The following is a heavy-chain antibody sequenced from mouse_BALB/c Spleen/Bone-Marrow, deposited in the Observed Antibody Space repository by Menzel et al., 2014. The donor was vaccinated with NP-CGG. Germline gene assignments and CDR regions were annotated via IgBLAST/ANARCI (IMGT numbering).Heavy chain of an antibody. D-gene: IGHD3-1*01. V-gene: IGHV14-3*02. Sequence: VQLQQSGAELVKPGASVKLSCTASGFNIKDTYMHWVKQRPEQGLEWIGRIDPANGNTKYDPKFQGKATITADTSSNTAYLQLFSLTSEDTAVYYCARTPLATFYFDYWGQGTTLTVSS. CDR2: IDPANGNT. CDR1: GFNIKDTY. CDR3: ARTPLATFYFDY. J-gene: IGHJ2*01.